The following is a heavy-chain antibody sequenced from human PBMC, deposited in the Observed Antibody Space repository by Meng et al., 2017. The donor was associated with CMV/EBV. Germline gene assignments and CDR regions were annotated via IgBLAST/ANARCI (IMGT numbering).Heavy chain of an antibody. V-gene: IGHV3-9*01. CDR1: GFTFDDYA. CDR2: ISWNSGSI. J-gene: IGHJ6*02. CDR3: ASHYDFWSGYTRDYYGMDV. D-gene: IGHD3-3*01. Sequence: SLKISCAASGFTFDDYAMHWVRQAPGKGLEWVSGISWNSGSIGYADSVKGRFTISRDNAKNSLYLQMNSLRAEDTAVYYCASHYDFWSGYTRDYYGMDVWGQGTTVTVSS.